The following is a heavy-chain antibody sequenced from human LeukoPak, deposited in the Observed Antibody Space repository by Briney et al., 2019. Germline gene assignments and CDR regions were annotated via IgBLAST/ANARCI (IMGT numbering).Heavy chain of an antibody. CDR1: GFTFSSYW. J-gene: IGHJ4*02. V-gene: IGHV3-7*01. CDR3: AREGVKQQMVFDY. D-gene: IGHD6-13*01. Sequence: GGTLRLSCADSGFTFSSYWMSWVRQAAGKGLEWVANIKQDGSEKYYVDSVKGRFTISRDNAKNSLHLQMNSLRAEDTAVYYCAREGVKQQMVFDYWGQGTLVTVSS. CDR2: IKQDGSEK.